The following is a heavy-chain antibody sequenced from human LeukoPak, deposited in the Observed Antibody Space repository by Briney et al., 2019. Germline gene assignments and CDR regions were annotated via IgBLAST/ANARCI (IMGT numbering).Heavy chain of an antibody. CDR2: INHSGST. CDR3: ARAYYYDSSGYYYRY. Sequence: PSETLSLTCAVYGGSSSGYYWSWIRQPPGKGLEWIGEINHSGSTNYNPSLKSRVTISVDTSKNQFSLKLSSVTAADTAVYYCARAYYYDSSGYYYRYWGQGTLVTVSS. J-gene: IGHJ4*02. V-gene: IGHV4-34*01. D-gene: IGHD3-22*01. CDR1: GGSSSGYY.